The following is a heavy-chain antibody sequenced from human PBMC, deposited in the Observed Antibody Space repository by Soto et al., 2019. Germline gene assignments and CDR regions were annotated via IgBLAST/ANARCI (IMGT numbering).Heavy chain of an antibody. J-gene: IGHJ4*02. Sequence: PGGSLRLSCSASGISFSSYAMSWVRQAPGKGLEWVSAISGSGGSTYYADSVKGRFTISRDNSKNTLYLQMNSLRAEDTAVYYCARYDFWSGNDYWGQGTLVTVSS. D-gene: IGHD3-3*01. CDR2: ISGSGGST. CDR1: GISFSSYA. V-gene: IGHV3-23*01. CDR3: ARYDFWSGNDY.